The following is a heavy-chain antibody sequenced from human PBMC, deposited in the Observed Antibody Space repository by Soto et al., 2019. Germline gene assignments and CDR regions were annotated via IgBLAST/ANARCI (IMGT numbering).Heavy chain of an antibody. CDR3: ARGRGYCSGGSCYNWFDP. D-gene: IGHD2-15*01. CDR1: GGSISSGDYY. Sequence: PSETLSLTCTVSGGSISSGDYYWSWIRQPPGKGLEWIGYIYYSGSTYYNPSLKSRVTISVDTSKNQFSLKLSSVTAADTAVYYCARGRGYCSGGSCYNWFDPWGQGTLVTVSS. V-gene: IGHV4-30-4*01. CDR2: IYYSGST. J-gene: IGHJ5*02.